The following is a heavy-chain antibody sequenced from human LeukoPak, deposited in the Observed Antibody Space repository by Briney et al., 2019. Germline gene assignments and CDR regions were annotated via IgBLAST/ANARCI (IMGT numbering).Heavy chain of an antibody. Sequence: SETLSLTCTVSGGSISSYYWSWIRQPPGKGLEWIGYIYYSGSTNYNPSLKSRVTISVDTSKNQFSLKLSSVTAADTAVYYCARGYDRDALDIWGQGTMVTVSS. V-gene: IGHV4-59*01. D-gene: IGHD2-2*01. CDR3: ARGYDRDALDI. J-gene: IGHJ3*02. CDR1: GGSISSYY. CDR2: IYYSGST.